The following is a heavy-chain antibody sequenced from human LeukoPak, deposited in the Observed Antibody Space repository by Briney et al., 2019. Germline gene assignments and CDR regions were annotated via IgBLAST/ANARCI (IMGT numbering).Heavy chain of an antibody. CDR2: IKQDGSEK. Sequence: GGSLRLSCAASGFTFSSYWMSWVRQAPGKGLEWVANIKQDGSEKYYVDSVKGRFTISRDSAKNSLYLQMNSLRAEDTAVYYCARELWDYYGSGSYYNVSFDYWGQGTLVTVSS. D-gene: IGHD3-10*01. V-gene: IGHV3-7*01. J-gene: IGHJ4*02. CDR3: ARELWDYYGSGSYYNVSFDY. CDR1: GFTFSSYW.